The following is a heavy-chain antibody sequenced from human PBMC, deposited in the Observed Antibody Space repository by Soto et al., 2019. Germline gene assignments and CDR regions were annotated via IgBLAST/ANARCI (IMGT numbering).Heavy chain of an antibody. J-gene: IGHJ4*02. CDR2: ISTYNGDT. CDR1: GYSFTTYG. CDR3: ARTEGRSTRGDY. V-gene: IGHV1-18*01. D-gene: IGHD2-8*01. Sequence: QVQLVQSGAEVKKPGASVWVSCKASGYSFTTYGVTWVRQAPGQGLEWMGWISTYNGDTRVAQQHQGRVTLTTDTSTNAAHMELRSLRSDDTAIYYCARTEGRSTRGDYWGQGTLVTVSS.